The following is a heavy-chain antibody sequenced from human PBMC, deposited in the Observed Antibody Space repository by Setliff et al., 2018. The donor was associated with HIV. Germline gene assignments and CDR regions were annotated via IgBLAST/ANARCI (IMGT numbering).Heavy chain of an antibody. J-gene: IGHJ6*04. CDR1: GGSISSGSYY. CDR2: IYSSGST. D-gene: IGHD3-22*01. V-gene: IGHV4-61*09. CDR3: ARHVGADYDSHAV. Sequence: PSETLSLTCTVSGGSISSGSYYGNWIRQPAGKGLEWIGHIYSSGSTNYNPSLKSRVTISVDTSKKQFSLKLSSVVVADTAVYYCARHVGADYDSHAVWGKGTTVTVSS.